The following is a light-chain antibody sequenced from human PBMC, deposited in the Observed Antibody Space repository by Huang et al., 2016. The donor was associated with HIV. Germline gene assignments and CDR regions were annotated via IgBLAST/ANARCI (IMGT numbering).Light chain of an antibody. CDR2: AAS. Sequence: DIQMTQSPSSLSASVGDRVTITCRASQSISSYLKWYQQKLGKAPRLLIFAASSLQSGVPSRFSGSGSGTDFTLSISSLQPEDFATYYCQQTYRTPLFTFGPGTKVDIK. V-gene: IGKV1-39*01. CDR3: QQTYRTPLFT. CDR1: QSISSY. J-gene: IGKJ3*01.